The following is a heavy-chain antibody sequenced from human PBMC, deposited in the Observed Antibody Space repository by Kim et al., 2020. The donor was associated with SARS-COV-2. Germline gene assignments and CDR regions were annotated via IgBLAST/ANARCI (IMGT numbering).Heavy chain of an antibody. D-gene: IGHD3-22*01. Sequence: GESLKISCKGSGYSFTSYWIGWVRQMPGKGLEWMGIIYPGDSDTRYSPSFQGQVTTSADKSISTAYLQWSSLKASDTAMYYCASLYYYDSSGYYQEYFQHWGQGTLVTVSS. CDR2: IYPGDSDT. CDR3: ASLYYYDSSGYYQEYFQH. CDR1: GYSFTSYW. J-gene: IGHJ1*01. V-gene: IGHV5-51*01.